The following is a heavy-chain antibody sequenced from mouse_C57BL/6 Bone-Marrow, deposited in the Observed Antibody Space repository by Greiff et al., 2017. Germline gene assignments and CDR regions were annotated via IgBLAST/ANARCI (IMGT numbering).Heavy chain of an antibody. CDR1: GFTFSSYG. V-gene: IGHV5-6*01. D-gene: IGHD1-1*01. CDR2: ISSGGSYT. CDR3: ARHDYYGSPFAY. Sequence: EVHLVESGGDLVKPGGSLKLSCAASGFTFSSYGMSWVRQTPDKRLEWVATISSGGSYTYYPDSVKGRFTISRDNAKNTLYLQMSSLKSEDTAMYYCARHDYYGSPFAYGGQGTLVTVSA. J-gene: IGHJ3*01.